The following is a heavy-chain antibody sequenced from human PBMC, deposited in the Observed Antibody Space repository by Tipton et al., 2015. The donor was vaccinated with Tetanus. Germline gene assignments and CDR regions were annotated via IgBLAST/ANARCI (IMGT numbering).Heavy chain of an antibody. D-gene: IGHD2-21*02. J-gene: IGHJ6*02. CDR1: GFTFSDYY. CDR2: ISHGSTTI. Sequence: SLRLSCAASGFTFSDYYMSWIRQAPGKGLEWVAYISHGSTTIYYADSVQGRFTVSRDNAKNSLYLQMNSLRAEDTALYYCAKDTGVTPHYGMDVWGQGTTVTVSS. CDR3: AKDTGVTPHYGMDV. V-gene: IGHV3-11*01.